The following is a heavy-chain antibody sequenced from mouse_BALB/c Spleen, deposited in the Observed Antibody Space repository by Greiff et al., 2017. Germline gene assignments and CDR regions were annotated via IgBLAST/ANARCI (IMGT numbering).Heavy chain of an antibody. CDR1: GFTFSSYT. CDR3: TRDYDDYYAMDY. CDR2: ISSGGSYT. Sequence: EVMLVESGGGLVKPGGSLKLSCAASGFTFSSYTMSWVRQTPEKRLEWVATISSGGSYTYYPDSVKGRFTISRDNAKNTLYLQMSSLKSEDTAMYYCTRDYDDYYAMDYWGQGTSVTVSS. V-gene: IGHV5-6-4*01. J-gene: IGHJ4*01. D-gene: IGHD2-12*01.